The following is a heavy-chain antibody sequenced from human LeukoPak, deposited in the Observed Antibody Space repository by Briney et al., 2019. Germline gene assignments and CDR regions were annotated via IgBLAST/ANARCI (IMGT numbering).Heavy chain of an antibody. CDR3: ARDPGYYDSSGYFPAYFQH. V-gene: IGHV3-21*01. Sequence: GGSLRLSCAASGFTFSSYSMNWVRQAPGKGLEWISSISSSSYIYYADSVKGRFTISRDNAKNSLYLQMSSLRAEDTAVYYCARDPGYYDSSGYFPAYFQHWGQGTLVTVSS. D-gene: IGHD3-22*01. CDR1: GFTFSSYS. J-gene: IGHJ1*01. CDR2: ISSSSYI.